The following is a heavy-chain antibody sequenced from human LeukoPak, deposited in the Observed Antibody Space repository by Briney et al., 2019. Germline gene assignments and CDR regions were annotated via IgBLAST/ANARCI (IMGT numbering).Heavy chain of an antibody. J-gene: IGHJ4*02. Sequence: GESLKISCKGSGYSFTSYWIGWVRQMPGKGLEWMGIIYPGDFDTRYSPSFQGQVTISADKSISTAYLQWSSLKASDTAMYFCARPGGSTSQVYYFDYWGQGTLVTVSS. CDR3: ARPGGSTSQVYYFDY. D-gene: IGHD2-2*01. CDR1: GYSFTSYW. CDR2: IYPGDFDT. V-gene: IGHV5-51*01.